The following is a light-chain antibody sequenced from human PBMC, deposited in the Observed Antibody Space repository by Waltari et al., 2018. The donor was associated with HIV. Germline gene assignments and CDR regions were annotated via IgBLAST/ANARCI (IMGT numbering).Light chain of an antibody. J-gene: IGLJ2*01. Sequence: QSVLTQPPSASGAPGQRVTISCSGSSSNIGSNFVYWYQQLPGTAPKLLIYRKSQGPSGVPDRFSGSKSGTSASLAISGLRSEDEADYYCAAWTDSRYVVFGGGTKLTVL. CDR3: AAWTDSRYVV. CDR1: SSNIGSNF. CDR2: RKS. V-gene: IGLV1-47*01.